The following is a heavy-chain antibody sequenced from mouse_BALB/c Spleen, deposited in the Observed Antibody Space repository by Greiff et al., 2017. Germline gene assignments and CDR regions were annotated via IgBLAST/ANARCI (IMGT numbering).Heavy chain of an antibody. Sequence: LQQPGSELVRPGASVKLSCKASGYTFTSYWMHWVKQRPGQGLERIGNIYPGSGSTNYDEKFKSKATLTVDTSSSTAYMQLSSLTSEDSAVYYCTRWGLFILDYWGQGTTLTVSS. V-gene: IGHV1S22*01. CDR1: GYTFTSYW. D-gene: IGHD1-1*01. CDR3: TRWGLFILDY. CDR2: IYPGSGST. J-gene: IGHJ2*01.